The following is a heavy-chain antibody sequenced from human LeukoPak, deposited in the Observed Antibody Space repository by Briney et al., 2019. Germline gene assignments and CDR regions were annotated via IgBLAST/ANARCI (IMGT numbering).Heavy chain of an antibody. D-gene: IGHD6-19*01. V-gene: IGHV4-59*01. CDR3: ARDSSGWSLGAFGI. J-gene: IGHJ3*02. CDR1: GGSISSYY. Sequence: KASETLSLTCTVSGGSISSYYWSWIRQPPGKGLEWIGYIYYSGSTNYNPSLKSRVTISVDTSKNQFSLKLSSVTAADTAVYYCARDSSGWSLGAFGIWGQGTMVTVSS. CDR2: IYYSGST.